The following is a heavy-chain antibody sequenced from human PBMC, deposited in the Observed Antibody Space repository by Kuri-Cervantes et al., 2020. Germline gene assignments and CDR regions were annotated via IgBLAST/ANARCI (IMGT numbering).Heavy chain of an antibody. CDR2: INTNTGNP. J-gene: IGHJ4*02. CDR3: ARDLSVLRPQKSGIAVAGTGRVFFY. V-gene: IGHV7-4-1*02. Sequence: ASVKVSCKASGYTFTSYAMNWVRQAPGQGLEWMGWINTNTGNPTYAQGFTGRFVFSLDTSVSTAYLQISSLKAEDTAVYYCARDLSVLRPQKSGIAVAGTGRVFFYLGQGTLVTVSS. CDR1: GYTFTSYA. D-gene: IGHD6-19*01.